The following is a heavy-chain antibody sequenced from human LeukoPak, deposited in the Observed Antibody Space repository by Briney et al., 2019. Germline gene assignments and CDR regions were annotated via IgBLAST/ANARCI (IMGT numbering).Heavy chain of an antibody. CDR3: ARGTSGSYYNGRLNYYYYMDV. J-gene: IGHJ6*03. CDR2: IIPIFGTA. CDR1: GGTFSSYA. Sequence: ASVKVSCKASGGTFSSYAISRVRQAPGQGLEWMGGIIPIFGTANYAQKFQGRVTITADESTSTAYMELSSLRSEDTAVYYCARGTSGSYYNGRLNYYYYMDVWGKGTTVTVSS. V-gene: IGHV1-69*13. D-gene: IGHD3-10*01.